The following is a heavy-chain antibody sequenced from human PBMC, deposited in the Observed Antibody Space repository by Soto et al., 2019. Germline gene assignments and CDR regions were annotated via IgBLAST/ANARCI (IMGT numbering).Heavy chain of an antibody. CDR1: GFTFSSNG. Sequence: EVQVLESGGVLVQPGGSLRLSCAASGFTFSSNGMNWVRQAPGTGLKGVSGIRSDGDTTYNADSVKGRFTVSRDTSKNTVDLQMNSLRVEDTAIYYCAKGKGVGATPDGANCWGQGTLVTVSS. CDR3: AKGKGVGATPDGANC. V-gene: IGHV3-23*01. J-gene: IGHJ4*02. D-gene: IGHD1-26*01. CDR2: IRSDGDTT.